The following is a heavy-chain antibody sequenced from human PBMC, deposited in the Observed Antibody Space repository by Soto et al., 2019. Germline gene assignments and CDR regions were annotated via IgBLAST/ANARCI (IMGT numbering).Heavy chain of an antibody. J-gene: IGHJ4*02. V-gene: IGHV5-51*01. D-gene: IGHD2-2*02. CDR1: GYSFTSYW. CDR2: IYPGDSDT. CDR3: ARWDIVVVPAAILGFDY. Sequence: GESLKISCKGSGYSFTSYWIGWVRQMPGKGLEWMGIIYPGDSDTRYSPSFQGQVTISADKSISTAYLQWSSLKASDTAMYYCARWDIVVVPAAILGFDYWGQGTLVTVSS.